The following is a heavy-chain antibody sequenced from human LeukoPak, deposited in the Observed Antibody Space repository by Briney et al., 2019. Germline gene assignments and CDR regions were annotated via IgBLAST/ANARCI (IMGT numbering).Heavy chain of an antibody. V-gene: IGHV3-48*04. Sequence: GGSLRLSCAASGFTFSSYSMNWVRQAPGKGLEWVSYISSSGSTIYYAYSVKGRFTISRDNAKNSLYLQMNSLRAEDTAVYYCARARITGTKIRAFDIWGQGTMVTVSS. CDR2: ISSSGSTI. CDR1: GFTFSSYS. J-gene: IGHJ3*02. CDR3: ARARITGTKIRAFDI. D-gene: IGHD1-20*01.